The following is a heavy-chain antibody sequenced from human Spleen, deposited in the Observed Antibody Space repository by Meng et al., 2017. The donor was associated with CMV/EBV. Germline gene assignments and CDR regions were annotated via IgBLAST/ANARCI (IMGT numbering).Heavy chain of an antibody. Sequence: CAASGFAFRDYPMHWVRQAPGKGLEWVARISDDGNNKNYADSVKGRFTISRDNSKNSLYLQIHSLRPDDTALYYCAREQWLVRYFNWWGRGTLVTVSS. CDR3: AREQWLVRYFNW. D-gene: IGHD6-19*01. V-gene: IGHV3-30-3*01. CDR1: GFAFRDYP. J-gene: IGHJ4*02. CDR2: ISDDGNNK.